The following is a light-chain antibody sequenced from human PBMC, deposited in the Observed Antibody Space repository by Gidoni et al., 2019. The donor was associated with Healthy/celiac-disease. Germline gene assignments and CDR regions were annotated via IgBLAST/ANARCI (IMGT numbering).Light chain of an antibody. J-gene: IGKJ5*01. V-gene: IGKV3-15*01. CDR3: QQYNNWPPAIT. CDR2: GAS. Sequence: EIVMPQSPATLSVSPGERATLSCRASQSVSSNLAWYQQKPGQALRLLIYGASTRATGIPARFSGRGSGTEFTLTISSLQSEDFAVYYCQQYNNWPPAITFGQGTRLEIK. CDR1: QSVSSN.